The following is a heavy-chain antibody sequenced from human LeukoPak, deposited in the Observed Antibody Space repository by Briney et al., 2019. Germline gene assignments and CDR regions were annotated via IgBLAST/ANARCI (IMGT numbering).Heavy chain of an antibody. CDR1: GGSISSGDYY. CDR3: ARGEVTMIVSDAFDI. V-gene: IGHV4-30-4*08. J-gene: IGHJ3*02. Sequence: SETLSLTCTVSGGSISSGDYYWSWIRQPPGKGLEWIGYIYYSGSTYYNPSLKSRVTISVDTSKNQFSLKLSSVTAADTAVYYCARGEVTMIVSDAFDIWGQGTMVTVSS. D-gene: IGHD3-22*01. CDR2: IYYSGST.